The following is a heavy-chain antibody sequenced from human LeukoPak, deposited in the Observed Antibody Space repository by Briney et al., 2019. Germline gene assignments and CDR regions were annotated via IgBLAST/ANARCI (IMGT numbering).Heavy chain of an antibody. V-gene: IGHV1-18*01. CDR2: ISAYNGNT. Sequence: ASVKVSCKASRGTFSSYAISWVRQAPGQGLEWMGWISAYNGNTNYAQKLQGRVTMTTDTSTSTAYMELRSLRSDDTAVYYCARERGDFWSGYDDWFDYWGQGTMVTVSS. D-gene: IGHD3-3*01. CDR1: RGTFSSYA. CDR3: ARERGDFWSGYDDWFDY. J-gene: IGHJ4*02.